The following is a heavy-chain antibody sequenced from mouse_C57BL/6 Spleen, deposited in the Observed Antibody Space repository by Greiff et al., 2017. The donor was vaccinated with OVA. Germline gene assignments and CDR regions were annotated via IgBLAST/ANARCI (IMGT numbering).Heavy chain of an antibody. CDR3: ERWDSNGYYYAMDY. CDR1: GYTFTDYY. CDR2: INPNNGGT. V-gene: IGHV1-26*01. Sequence: EVQLQQSGPELVKPGASVKISCKASGYTFTDYYMNWVKQSHGKSLEWIGDINPNNGGTSYNQKFKGKATLTVDKSSSTAYMELRSLTSEDSAVYYCERWDSNGYYYAMDYWGQGTSVTVSS. D-gene: IGHD2-5*01. J-gene: IGHJ4*01.